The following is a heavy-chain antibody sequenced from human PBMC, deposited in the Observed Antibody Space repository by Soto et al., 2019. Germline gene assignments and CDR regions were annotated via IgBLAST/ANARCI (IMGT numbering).Heavy chain of an antibody. D-gene: IGHD6-19*01. Sequence: ASVKVSCKASGYTFTSYYMHWVRQAPGQGLEWMGIINPSGGSTSYAQKFQGRVTITTDKSTSTAYMELSSLRSEDTAVYYCARPKGSYSSGYYYFDYWGQGTLVTVSS. CDR2: INPSGGST. J-gene: IGHJ4*02. CDR1: GYTFTSYY. CDR3: ARPKGSYSSGYYYFDY. V-gene: IGHV1-46*01.